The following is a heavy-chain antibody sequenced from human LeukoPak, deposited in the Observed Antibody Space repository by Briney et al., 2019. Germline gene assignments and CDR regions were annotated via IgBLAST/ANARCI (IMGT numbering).Heavy chain of an antibody. V-gene: IGHV4-59*01. CDR2: IYYNGST. CDR1: GGSISSYY. J-gene: IGHJ4*02. Sequence: PSETLSLTCTVSGGSISSYYWSWIRQPPGKGLEWIGYIYYNGSTNYNPSLKSRVTISVDTSKNQFSLKLSSVTAADTAVYYCARGGGRNPFWYWGQGTLVTVSS. CDR3: ARGGGRNPFWY. D-gene: IGHD2-15*01.